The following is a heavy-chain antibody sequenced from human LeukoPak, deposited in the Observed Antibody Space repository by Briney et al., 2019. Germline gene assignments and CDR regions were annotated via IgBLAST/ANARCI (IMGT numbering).Heavy chain of an antibody. Sequence: GGSLRLSCSASGFHFSGYWMTWVRQAPGKGLQWVASMKQDGSDSYHVDSVKGRFTLSRDNAKNSLFLQMNNLRADHTAVYYCAKKIAGPRRVDYQYYGMDHWGQGTTVTVSS. J-gene: IGHJ6*02. D-gene: IGHD5-12*01. CDR2: MKQDGSDS. V-gene: IGHV3-7*01. CDR3: AKKIAGPRRVDYQYYGMDH. CDR1: GFHFSGYW.